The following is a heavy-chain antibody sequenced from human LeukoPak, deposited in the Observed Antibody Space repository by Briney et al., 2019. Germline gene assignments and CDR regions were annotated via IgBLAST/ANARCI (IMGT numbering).Heavy chain of an antibody. CDR1: GGSFSGNY. CDR2: INHSGST. Sequence: SETLSLTSAVSGGSFSGNYWSWIRQPPGKGLEWIGEINHSGSTNYNPSLKSRVTISVDTSKNQFSLKLSSVTAADTAVYYCARDTYYDNLTGYFFDYWGQGTLVTVSS. CDR3: ARDTYYDNLTGYFFDY. D-gene: IGHD3-9*01. V-gene: IGHV4-34*01. J-gene: IGHJ4*02.